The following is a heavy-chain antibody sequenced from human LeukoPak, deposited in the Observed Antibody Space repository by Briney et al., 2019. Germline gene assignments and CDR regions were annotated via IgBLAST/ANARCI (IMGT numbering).Heavy chain of an antibody. V-gene: IGHV4-59*11. CDR3: ASAGNPHCFDF. CDR1: GVSISSHY. Sequence: PSETLSLTCTVSGVSISSHYWSWIRQSPGKGLEWIGNIYYTGSTNYNPSLKSRVAISIDTSKNQFSLALSSVTAADAAVYYCASAGNPHCFDFWGQGPLVTVSS. J-gene: IGHJ4*02. CDR2: IYYTGST.